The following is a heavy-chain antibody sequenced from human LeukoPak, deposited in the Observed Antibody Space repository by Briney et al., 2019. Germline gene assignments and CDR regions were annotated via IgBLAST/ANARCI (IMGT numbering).Heavy chain of an antibody. CDR2: VYTSGIT. J-gene: IGHJ4*02. Sequence: SETLSLTCTVSGGSISSYYWSWIRQPAGKGLEWIGRVYTSGITNYNPSLKSRVTLSVDTSKNQLSLKLTSVTAADTAVYYCARGSHHYYDSSGREYYFDYWGQGTLVTVSS. V-gene: IGHV4-4*07. CDR3: ARGSHHYYDSSGREYYFDY. D-gene: IGHD3-22*01. CDR1: GGSISSYY.